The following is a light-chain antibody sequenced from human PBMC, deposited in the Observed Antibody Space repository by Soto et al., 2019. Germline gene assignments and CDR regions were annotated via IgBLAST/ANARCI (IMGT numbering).Light chain of an antibody. Sequence: ETVTTHLPPSLYVSHRQASTLSCRASQMVGSDVAWYQQKPGQAPRLLIYGASTRATAIPARFSASGSGTEFTLTITSLQSDDFAVYYCQQYNSYPLTFGGGTTVDIK. CDR1: QMVGSD. J-gene: IGKJ4*01. CDR3: QQYNSYPLT. CDR2: GAS. V-gene: IGKV3-15*01.